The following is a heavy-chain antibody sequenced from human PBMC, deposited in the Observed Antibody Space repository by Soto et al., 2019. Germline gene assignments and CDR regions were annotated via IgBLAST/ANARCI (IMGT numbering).Heavy chain of an antibody. V-gene: IGHV1-2*04. CDR3: AREGAYGSGRAYYYYMDV. Sequence: ASVKVSCKASGYTFTSYGISWVRQAPGQGLEWMGWINPNSGGTNYAQKFQGWVTMTRDTSISTAYMELSRLRSDDTAVYYCAREGAYGSGRAYYYYMDVWGKGTTVTVSS. J-gene: IGHJ6*03. D-gene: IGHD3-10*01. CDR2: INPNSGGT. CDR1: GYTFTSYG.